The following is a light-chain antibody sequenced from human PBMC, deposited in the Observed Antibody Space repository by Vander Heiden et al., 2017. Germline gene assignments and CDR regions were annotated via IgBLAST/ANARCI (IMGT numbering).Light chain of an antibody. Sequence: QTVVSQEPSLTVSLGGRVTLPCASSTGQLTSGWYQNWFQAKPGQAPRARITGTTHQHSRTPARFSGSLLVGNATLTLSRVQTDDEADYYGLLYYGGSQGVFGGGTKVTVL. V-gene: IGLV7-43*01. CDR3: LLYYGGSQGV. CDR2: GTT. CDR1: TGQLTSGWY. J-gene: IGLJ3*02.